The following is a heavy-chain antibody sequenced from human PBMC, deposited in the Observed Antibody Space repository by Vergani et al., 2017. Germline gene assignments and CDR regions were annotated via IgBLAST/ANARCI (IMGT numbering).Heavy chain of an antibody. J-gene: IGHJ5*02. Sequence: QVPLQESGPGLVKPSETLSLTCTVSGGSISSYYWSWIRQPPGKGLEWIGYIYYRGSTNYNPSLKSRVTISVDTSKNQFSLKLSSVTAADTAVYSCARGSVTTPNWFDPWGQGTLVTVSS. CDR2: IYYRGST. CDR1: GGSISSYY. CDR3: ARGSVTTPNWFDP. V-gene: IGHV4-59*01. D-gene: IGHD4-17*01.